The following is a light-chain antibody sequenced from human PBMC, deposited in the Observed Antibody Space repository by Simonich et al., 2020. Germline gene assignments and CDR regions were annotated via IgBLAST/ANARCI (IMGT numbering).Light chain of an antibody. CDR2: DVS. Sequence: QSALTQPASLSGSPGQSITISCTGTSSDFGGYNYVSWYQQLPGKAPKLMIYDVSNRPSGVSNRFSGSKSGNTASLTISGLQAEDEADYYCSSYTSSSTRVFGGGTKLTVL. CDR1: SSDFGGYNY. V-gene: IGLV2-14*03. J-gene: IGLJ3*02. CDR3: SSYTSSSTRV.